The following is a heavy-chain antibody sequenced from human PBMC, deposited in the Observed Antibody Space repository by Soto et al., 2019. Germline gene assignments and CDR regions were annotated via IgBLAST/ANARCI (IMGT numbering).Heavy chain of an antibody. CDR1: GFSLSTSGVG. CDR2: TYWADEK. D-gene: IGHD5-12*01. CDR3: AHSRSLIVATNDAACDI. J-gene: IGHJ3*02. Sequence: QITLKESVPTLVKPTQTLTLTCTFSGFSLSTSGVGVGGICQPPGKALEWLALTYWADEKRYSPSLKSRLTITKDPSKNQVVLTMTNMDPVDTATYYCAHSRSLIVATNDAACDIWGQGNMVTVSS. V-gene: IGHV2-5*02.